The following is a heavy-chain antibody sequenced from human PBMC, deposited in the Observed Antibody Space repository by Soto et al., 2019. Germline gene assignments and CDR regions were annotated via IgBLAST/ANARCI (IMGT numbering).Heavy chain of an antibody. D-gene: IGHD4-17*01. CDR2: IYYSGST. J-gene: IGHJ3*02. CDR3: ARPVNRAFEI. Sequence: QLQLQESGPGLVKTSETLSLTCTVSGGSISSSSYYWSWIRQSPGKGLEWIGSIYYSGSTYYNPSLKSRVIISDDTSKNQFSLKLTSVTAADTAVYYCARPVNRAFEIWGQGTMVTVSS. V-gene: IGHV4-39*01. CDR1: GGSISSSSYY.